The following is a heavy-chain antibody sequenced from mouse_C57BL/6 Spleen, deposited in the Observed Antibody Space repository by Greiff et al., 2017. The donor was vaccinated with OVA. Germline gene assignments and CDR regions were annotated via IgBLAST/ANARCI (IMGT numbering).Heavy chain of an antibody. CDR1: GYTFTDYN. V-gene: IGHV1-22*01. Sequence: EVQLQQSGPELVKPGASVKMSCKASGYTFTDYNMHWVKQSHGKSLEWIGYINPNNGGTSYNQKFKGKATLTVNKSSSTAYMELRSLTSEDSAVYYCARKIYYDYDVFDYWGQGTTLTVSS. D-gene: IGHD2-4*01. J-gene: IGHJ2*01. CDR3: ARKIYYDYDVFDY. CDR2: INPNNGGT.